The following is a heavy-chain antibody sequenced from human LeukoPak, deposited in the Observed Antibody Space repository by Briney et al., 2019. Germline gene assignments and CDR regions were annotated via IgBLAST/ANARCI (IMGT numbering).Heavy chain of an antibody. D-gene: IGHD4-23*01. CDR3: TRHHDYGDKIDY. CDR2: IHYSGST. Sequence: SETLSLTCTVSGVSVTSASHYWAWIRQPPGKGLEWIVSIHYSGSTYYSPSLKGPLTISGHTSKSQFSLKLTFVTAADTAVYYCTRHHDYGDKIDYWGQGTLVTVSS. J-gene: IGHJ4*02. CDR1: GVSVTSASHY. V-gene: IGHV4-39*01.